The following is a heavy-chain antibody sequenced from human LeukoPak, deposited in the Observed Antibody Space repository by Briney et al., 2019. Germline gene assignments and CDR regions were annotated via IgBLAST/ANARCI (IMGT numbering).Heavy chain of an antibody. V-gene: IGHV4-39*01. Sequence: PSETLSLTCTVSGGSISSSNYYWGWIRQPPGKGLERIGSILYSGKIYYNPSLKSRVTISVDTSKNQFSLRLNSVTAADTAVYYCAREWFGDLLFDYWGQGTLVTVSS. J-gene: IGHJ4*02. CDR1: GGSISSSNYY. CDR3: AREWFGDLLFDY. D-gene: IGHD3-10*01. CDR2: ILYSGKI.